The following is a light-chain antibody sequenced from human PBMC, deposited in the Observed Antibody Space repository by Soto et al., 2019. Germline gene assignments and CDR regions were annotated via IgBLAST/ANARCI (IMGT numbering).Light chain of an antibody. J-gene: IGLJ3*02. Sequence: NFMLTQPHSVSQSPGKTVTISCTRSSGSIASSDVQWSQQRPGSAPTTVIYEDDHRPSGVPDRFSGSIDSSSNSASLTISGLKTEDEADYYCQSYDTSNHWVFGGGTKLTVL. CDR2: EDD. V-gene: IGLV6-57*04. CDR1: SGSIASSD. CDR3: QSYDTSNHWV.